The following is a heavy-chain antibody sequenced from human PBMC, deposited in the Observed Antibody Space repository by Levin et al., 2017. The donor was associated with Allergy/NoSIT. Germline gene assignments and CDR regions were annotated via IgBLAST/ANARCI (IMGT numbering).Heavy chain of an antibody. D-gene: IGHD5-18*01. Sequence: SETLSLTCAVYGGSFSGYYWSWIRQPPGKGLEWIGEINHSGSTKYDPSLKSRVTISVDTSKNHFSLKLSSVTAADTAVYYCARGRYSYGWNFDYWGQGTLVTVSS. J-gene: IGHJ4*02. CDR3: ARGRYSYGWNFDY. CDR1: GGSFSGYY. CDR2: INHSGST. V-gene: IGHV4-34*01.